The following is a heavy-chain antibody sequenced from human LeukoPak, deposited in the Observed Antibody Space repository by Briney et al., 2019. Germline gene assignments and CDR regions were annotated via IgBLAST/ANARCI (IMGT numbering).Heavy chain of an antibody. CDR1: GYTLTQLS. CDR2: FDVEDGEI. D-gene: IGHD3-3*01. J-gene: IGHJ3*02. Sequence: GASVKVSCKVSGYTLTQLSVHWVRQAPGKGLEWMGGFDVEDGEIIYAQKFQGRVTMTEDTSTDTAYMELSSLRSEDTAGYYCATNRQIMILGVVIMPAFDIWGQGTMVTASS. V-gene: IGHV1-24*01. CDR3: ATNRQIMILGVVIMPAFDI.